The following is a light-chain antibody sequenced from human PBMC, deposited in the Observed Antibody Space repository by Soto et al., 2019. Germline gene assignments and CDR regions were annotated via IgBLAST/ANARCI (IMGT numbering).Light chain of an antibody. J-gene: IGLJ2*01. V-gene: IGLV2-14*03. CDR3: TSWTTSTTMI. CDR2: DVN. Sequence: QSVLTQPASVSGSPGQSITISCTGTSSDIGAYNFVSWYQQHPGKAPKLMLYDVNIRPSGVSNRFSGSKSGNTASLTISGLRAEEGADYYCTSWTTSTTMIFGGGTKVTAL. CDR1: SSDIGAYNF.